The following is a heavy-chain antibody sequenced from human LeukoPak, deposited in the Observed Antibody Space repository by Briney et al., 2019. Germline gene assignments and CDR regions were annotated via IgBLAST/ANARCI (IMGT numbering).Heavy chain of an antibody. CDR2: ISSSGSTI. J-gene: IGHJ4*02. D-gene: IGHD6-13*01. V-gene: IGHV3-11*01. Sequence: PGGSLRLSCAASGFTFSDYYMSWIRQAPGKGLEWVSYISSSGSTIYYADSVKGRFTISRDNAKNSLYLQMNSLRAEDTAVYYCERDRDYSSSCPDYWGQGTLVTVSS. CDR3: ERDRDYSSSCPDY. CDR1: GFTFSDYY.